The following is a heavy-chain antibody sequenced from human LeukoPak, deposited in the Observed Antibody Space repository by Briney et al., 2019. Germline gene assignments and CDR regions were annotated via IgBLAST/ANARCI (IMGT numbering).Heavy chain of an antibody. CDR3: ASLTGATNYDFWSGYSGNWFDP. D-gene: IGHD3-3*01. CDR1: GGSISSGGYS. J-gene: IGHJ5*02. Sequence: SETLSLTCTVSGGSISSGGYSWSWIRQHPGKGLEWIGYIYYSGSTYYNPSLKSRVTISVDTSKNQFSLKLSSVTAADTAVYYCASLTGATNYDFWSGYSGNWFDPWGQGTLVTVSS. V-gene: IGHV4-31*03. CDR2: IYYSGST.